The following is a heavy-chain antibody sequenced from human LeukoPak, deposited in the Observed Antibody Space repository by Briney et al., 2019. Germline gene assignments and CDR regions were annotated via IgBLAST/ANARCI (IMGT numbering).Heavy chain of an antibody. CDR2: IYYSGST. Sequence: SGTLSLTCTVSGGSISSYYWSWIRQPPGKGLEWIGYIYYSGSTNYNPSLKSRVTISVDTSKNQFSLKLSSVTAADTAVYYCARGVGRVPYFDYWGQGTLVTVSS. CDR1: GGSISSYY. J-gene: IGHJ4*02. D-gene: IGHD3-10*01. V-gene: IGHV4-59*01. CDR3: ARGVGRVPYFDY.